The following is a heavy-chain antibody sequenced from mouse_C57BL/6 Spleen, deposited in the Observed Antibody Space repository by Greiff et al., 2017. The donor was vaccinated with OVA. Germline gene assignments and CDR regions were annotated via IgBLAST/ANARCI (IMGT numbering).Heavy chain of an antibody. D-gene: IGHD2-4*01. Sequence: EVKVVESEGGLVQPGSSMKLSCTASGFTFSDYYMAWVRQVPEKGLEWVANINYDGSSTYYLDSLKSRFIISRDNAKNILYLQMSSLKSEDTATYYCARAYDYGDFDYWGQGTTLTVSS. CDR2: INYDGSST. J-gene: IGHJ2*01. CDR1: GFTFSDYY. CDR3: ARAYDYGDFDY. V-gene: IGHV5-16*01.